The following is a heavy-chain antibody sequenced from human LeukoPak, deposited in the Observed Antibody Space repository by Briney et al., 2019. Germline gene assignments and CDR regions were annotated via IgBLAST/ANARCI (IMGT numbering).Heavy chain of an antibody. CDR3: AREGGYYDSSGNFDY. Sequence: GGSLRLSCAASGFTFSSYSMNWVRQAPGKGLEWVSSISSSSSYIYYADSVKGRFTISRDNAKNSLYLQMTSLRAEDTAVYYCAREGGYYDSSGNFDYWGQGTLVTVSS. CDR1: GFTFSSYS. CDR2: ISSSSSYI. J-gene: IGHJ4*02. V-gene: IGHV3-21*01. D-gene: IGHD3-22*01.